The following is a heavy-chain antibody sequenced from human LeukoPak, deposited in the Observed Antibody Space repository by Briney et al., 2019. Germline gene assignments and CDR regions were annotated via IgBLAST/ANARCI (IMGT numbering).Heavy chain of an antibody. J-gene: IGHJ6*02. Sequence: PGGSLRLSCAASGFTFSSYGMHWVRQAPGKGLEWVAVIWYDGSNKYYADSVKGRFTISRDNSKNTLYLRMNSLRAEDTAVYYCAREAVVAALYYYYYGMDVWGQGTTVTVSS. CDR2: IWYDGSNK. CDR1: GFTFSSYG. V-gene: IGHV3-33*01. CDR3: AREAVVAALYYYYYGMDV. D-gene: IGHD2-15*01.